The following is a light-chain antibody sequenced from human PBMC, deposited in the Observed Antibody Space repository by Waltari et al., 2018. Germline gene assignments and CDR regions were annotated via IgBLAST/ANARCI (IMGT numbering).Light chain of an antibody. V-gene: IGLV3-19*01. CDR2: GKN. CDR3: NSRDSSGNQV. J-gene: IGLJ2*01. Sequence: SSELTQDPAVSVALGQTVRITCKGDSLRSYYASWYQQKPGQAPVLVIYGKNNRPSGIPDRFPGSSSGNTASLTITGAQAEDEADYYCNSRDSSGNQVFGGGTKLTVL. CDR1: SLRSYY.